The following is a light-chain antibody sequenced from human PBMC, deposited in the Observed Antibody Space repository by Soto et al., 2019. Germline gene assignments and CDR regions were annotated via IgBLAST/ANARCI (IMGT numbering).Light chain of an antibody. J-gene: IGLJ1*01. V-gene: IGLV2-14*01. CDR2: EVS. Sequence: QSALTQPASVSGSPGQSITISCTGTSSDVGGYNYVSWYQHHPGKAPKLMIYEVSNRPSGFSYRFSGSKSGNTASLTISGLEAEDEADYYCNSYTGSGIVFGTGTKLTVL. CDR3: NSYTGSGIV. CDR1: SSDVGGYNY.